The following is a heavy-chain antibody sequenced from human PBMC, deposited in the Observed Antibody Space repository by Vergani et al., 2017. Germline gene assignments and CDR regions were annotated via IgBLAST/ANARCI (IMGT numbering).Heavy chain of an antibody. CDR1: GLMFNNYG. CDR2: ISSDGSNK. J-gene: IGHJ4*02. D-gene: IGHD3-22*01. Sequence: QVQLVESGGGVVKPGRSLRLSCETSGLMFNNYGMHWVRQAPGKGLEWVAVISSDGSNKHYADSVKGRFTISRDNSQNTLYLQMDSLTAEDTAIYFCVNGYYYDQSGLASFVYWRQATLVTVSS. V-gene: IGHV3-30*18. CDR3: VNGYYYDQSGLASFVY.